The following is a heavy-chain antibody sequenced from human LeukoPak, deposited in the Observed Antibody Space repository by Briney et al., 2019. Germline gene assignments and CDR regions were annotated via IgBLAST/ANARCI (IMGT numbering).Heavy chain of an antibody. CDR3: ARIRRRTAATYYYYGMDV. D-gene: IGHD2-2*01. Sequence: SSETLSLTCAVYGGSFSGYYWSWIRQPPGKGLEWIGEINHSGSTNYNPSLKSRVTISVDTSKNQFSLKLSSVTAADTAVYYCARIRRRTAATYYYYGMDVWGQGTTVTVSS. J-gene: IGHJ6*02. CDR2: INHSGST. V-gene: IGHV4-34*01. CDR1: GGSFSGYY.